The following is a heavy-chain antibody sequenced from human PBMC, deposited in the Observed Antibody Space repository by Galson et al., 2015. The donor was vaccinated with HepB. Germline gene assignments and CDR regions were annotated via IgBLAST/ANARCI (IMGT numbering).Heavy chain of an antibody. V-gene: IGHV1-18*01. CDR3: AREVAGSYTAPPRKLDY. J-gene: IGHJ4*02. D-gene: IGHD1-26*01. Sequence: SVKVSCKASGYTFTSYGISWVRQAPGQGLEWVGWIRAYNGNKNYEQKLKGRVTITTDTSTSTDYMELRSLRSDDTAVYYCAREVAGSYTAPPRKLDYWGQGTLVTVSS. CDR2: IRAYNGNK. CDR1: GYTFTSYG.